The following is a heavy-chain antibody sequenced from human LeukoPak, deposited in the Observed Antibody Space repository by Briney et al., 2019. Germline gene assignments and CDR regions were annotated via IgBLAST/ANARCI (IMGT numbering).Heavy chain of an antibody. CDR3: ARDRHGGAFDY. CDR2: INTGGTNI. Sequence: PGTSLRLSCAASGFTFSSYDMNWVRQAPGKGLEWLSYINTGGTNIYYADSVKGRFTVSRDNAKNSLYLQINSLRAEDTAVYSCARDRHGGAFDYWGQGTLVTVSS. CDR1: GFTFSSYD. V-gene: IGHV3-48*04. D-gene: IGHD3-16*01. J-gene: IGHJ4*02.